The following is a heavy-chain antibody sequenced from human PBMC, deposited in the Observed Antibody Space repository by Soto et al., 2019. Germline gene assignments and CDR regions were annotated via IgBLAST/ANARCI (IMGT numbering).Heavy chain of an antibody. J-gene: IGHJ4*02. CDR2: IYHSGST. CDR1: GGSISSGGYS. Sequence: SETLSLTCAVSGGSISSGGYSWSWIRQPPGKGLEWIGYIYHSGSTYYNPSLKSRVTISVDRSKNQFSLKLSSVTAADTAVYYCTGVPDYWGQGTLVTVSS. V-gene: IGHV4-30-2*01. CDR3: TGVPDY.